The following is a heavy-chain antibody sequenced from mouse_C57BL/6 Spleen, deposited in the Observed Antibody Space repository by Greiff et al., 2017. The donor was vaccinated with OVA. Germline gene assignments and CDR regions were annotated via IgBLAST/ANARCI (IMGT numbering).Heavy chain of an antibody. CDR3: ARGGLRREGFDY. CDR2: IYPGDGDT. J-gene: IGHJ2*01. Sequence: QVQLQQSGPELVKPGASVKISCKASGYAFSSSWMNWVKQRPGKGLEWIGRIYPGDGDTNYNGKFKGKATLTADKSSSTAYMQLSSLTSEDSAVYFCARGGLRREGFDYWGQGTTLTVSS. CDR1: GYAFSSSW. V-gene: IGHV1-82*01. D-gene: IGHD2-4*01.